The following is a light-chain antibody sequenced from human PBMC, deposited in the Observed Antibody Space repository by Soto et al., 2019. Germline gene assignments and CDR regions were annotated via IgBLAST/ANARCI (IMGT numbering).Light chain of an antibody. Sequence: QSVLTQPASVSGSPGQSITISCTGTSSDVGGYNFVSWYQQHPGKAPKVMIYDVTKRPSGISNRFSGSKSGNTASLTISGLQIEDEADYYCSSYTSGSTRVVFGGGTKLNVL. J-gene: IGLJ2*01. V-gene: IGLV2-14*03. CDR3: SSYTSGSTRVV. CDR2: DVT. CDR1: SSDVGGYNF.